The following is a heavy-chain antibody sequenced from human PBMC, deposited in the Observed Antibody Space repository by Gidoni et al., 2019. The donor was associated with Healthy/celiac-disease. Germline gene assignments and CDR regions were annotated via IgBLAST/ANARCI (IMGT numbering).Heavy chain of an antibody. CDR2: ISWNSGSI. CDR3: AKDSLPTTVTTRRYFDL. D-gene: IGHD4-17*01. CDR1: GFTFDDYA. Sequence: EVQLVESGGGLVQPGRSLRLSCAASGFTFDDYAMHWVRQAPGKGLEWVSGISWNSGSIGYADSVKGRFTISRDNAKNSLYLQMNSLRAEDTALYYCAKDSLPTTVTTRRYFDLWGRGTLVTVSS. V-gene: IGHV3-9*01. J-gene: IGHJ2*01.